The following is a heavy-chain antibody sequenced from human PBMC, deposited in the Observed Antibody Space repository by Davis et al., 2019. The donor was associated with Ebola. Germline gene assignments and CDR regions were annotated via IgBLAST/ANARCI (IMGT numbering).Heavy chain of an antibody. CDR1: GDSIRSYY. CDR3: ARARVTWRPRVIDNSGNWFDP. V-gene: IGHV4-59*08. CDR2: MYHSGST. Sequence: PGGSLRLSCTVSGDSIRSYYWSWIRQPPGKGLEWIGYMYHSGSTNYNPSLKSRVTLSVDTSKNQFSLKLSSVTAADTAVYYCARARVTWRPRVIDNSGNWFDPWGQGTQVTVSS. J-gene: IGHJ5*02. D-gene: IGHD2-21*01.